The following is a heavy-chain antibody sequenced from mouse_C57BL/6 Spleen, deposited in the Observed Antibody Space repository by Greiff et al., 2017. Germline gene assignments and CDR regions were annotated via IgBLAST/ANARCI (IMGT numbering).Heavy chain of an antibody. CDR3: TRGESNCDYFDY. D-gene: IGHD2-5*01. J-gene: IGHJ2*01. Sequence: QVQLQQSGAELVRPGASVTLSCTASGYTFTDYEMHWVKQTPVHGLEWIGAIDPETGGTAYNQKFKGKAILTADKSSSTAYMELRSLTSEDSAVYYCTRGESNCDYFDYWGQGTTLTVSS. CDR1: GYTFTDYE. CDR2: IDPETGGT. V-gene: IGHV1-15*01.